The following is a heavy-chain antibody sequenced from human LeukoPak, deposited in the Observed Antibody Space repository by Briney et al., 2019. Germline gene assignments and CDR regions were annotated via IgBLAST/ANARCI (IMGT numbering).Heavy chain of an antibody. V-gene: IGHV4-4*02. J-gene: IGHJ4*02. CDR1: TDSITSNW. CDR2: VHLDGRT. D-gene: IGHD6-25*01. CDR3: AREGGFYRPLDY. Sequence: SETLSLTCAVSTDSITSNWWSWLRQPPGKGLEWLGEVHLDGRTIFNPSLKSRLTMSVDLSENHVSLKLTSVTAADTAVYFCAREGGFYRPLDYSGQGTLVTVSS.